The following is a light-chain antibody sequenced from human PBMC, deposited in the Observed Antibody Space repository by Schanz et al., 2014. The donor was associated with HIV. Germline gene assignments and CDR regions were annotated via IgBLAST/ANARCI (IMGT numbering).Light chain of an antibody. CDR3: QQSNTYPLT. J-gene: IGKJ4*01. V-gene: IGKV1-5*01. CDR2: EAS. CDR1: QSISSW. Sequence: DIRMTQSSSTLSASIGDRVIITCRASQSISSWLAWYQQKPGKAPKLLIYEASNLEGGVPSRFSGTGSGTEFTLTISGLQPDDFGTYYCQQSNTYPLTFGGGTKVEIK.